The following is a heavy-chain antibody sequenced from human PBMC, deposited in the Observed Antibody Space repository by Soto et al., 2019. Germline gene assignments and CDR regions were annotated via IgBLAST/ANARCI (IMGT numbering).Heavy chain of an antibody. V-gene: IGHV3-53*02. CDR1: GFTVSSNY. Sequence: EVQLVETGGGLIQPGGSLRLSCAASGFTVSSNYMSWVRQAPGKGLEWVSVIYSGGSTYYADSVKGRFTISRDNSKNTLYLQMNSLRAEDTAVYYCAKMTSGSYGRNYGMDVWGQGTTVTVSS. D-gene: IGHD5-18*01. J-gene: IGHJ6*02. CDR2: IYSGGST. CDR3: AKMTSGSYGRNYGMDV.